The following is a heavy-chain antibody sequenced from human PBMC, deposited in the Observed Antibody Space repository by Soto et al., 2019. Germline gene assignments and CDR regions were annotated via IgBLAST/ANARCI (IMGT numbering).Heavy chain of an antibody. CDR2: IRSKANSNPT. Sequence: EVQLVESGGGLVQPGGSLKLSFAPSGFTFSGSAMHWVPKASGKGLEWVGRIRSKANSNPTAYAASVKGRFTISRDDSKNTAYLQMNSLKTEDTAFYYCTRTMTTAAFDIWGQGTMVTVSS. CDR3: TRTMTTAAFDI. CDR1: GFTFSGSA. D-gene: IGHD4-17*01. V-gene: IGHV3-73*02. J-gene: IGHJ3*02.